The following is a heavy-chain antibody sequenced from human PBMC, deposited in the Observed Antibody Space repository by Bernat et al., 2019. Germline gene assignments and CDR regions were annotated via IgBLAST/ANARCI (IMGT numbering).Heavy chain of an antibody. Sequence: EVQLLESGGGLVQPGGSLRLSCAASGFTFSSYAMSWVRQAPGKGLEWVLAMSGSGGSTYYADSVKGRFTISRDNSNNTLYLQMNSLKAEDTAVYYCAKVSHRQHYGHWGQGTLVTVSS. D-gene: IGHD4-17*01. CDR2: MSGSGGST. CDR3: AKVSHRQHYGH. V-gene: IGHV3-23*01. CDR1: GFTFSSYA. J-gene: IGHJ4*02.